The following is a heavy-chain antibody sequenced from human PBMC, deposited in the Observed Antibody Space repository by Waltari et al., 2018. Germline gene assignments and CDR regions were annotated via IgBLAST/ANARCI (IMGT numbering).Heavy chain of an antibody. J-gene: IGHJ6*02. Sequence: QVQLVESGGGVVQPGRSLRLSCAASGFTFSSYGMHWVRQAPGKGLEWVAVIWYDGSNKYYADSVKGRFTISRDNSKNTLYLQMNSLRAEDTAMYYCARGYCSGGSCRLYGMDVWGQGTTVTVSS. V-gene: IGHV3-33*08. CDR2: IWYDGSNK. D-gene: IGHD2-15*01. CDR1: GFTFSSYG. CDR3: ARGYCSGGSCRLYGMDV.